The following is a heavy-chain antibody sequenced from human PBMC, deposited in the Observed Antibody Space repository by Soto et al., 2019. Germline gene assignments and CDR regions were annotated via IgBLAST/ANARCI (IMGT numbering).Heavy chain of an antibody. V-gene: IGHV3-15*01. CDR3: TREWLALYYYYGMDV. Sequence: EVQLVESGGGLVKPGGSLRLSCAASGFTFSNAWMSWVRQAPGKGLEWVGRIKSKTDGGTTDYAAPVKGRFTISRDDSKNTLYLQMNSLETEDTAVYYCTREWLALYYYYGMDVWGQGTTVTVSS. D-gene: IGHD3-3*01. CDR2: IKSKTDGGTT. CDR1: GFTFSNAW. J-gene: IGHJ6*02.